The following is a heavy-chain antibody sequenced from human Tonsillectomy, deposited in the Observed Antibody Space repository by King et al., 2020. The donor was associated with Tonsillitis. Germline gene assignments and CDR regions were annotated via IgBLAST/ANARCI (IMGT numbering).Heavy chain of an antibody. CDR2: ITVYNGNT. CDR1: GDTFINYG. CDR3: VRYNYGSMPRADYFDY. Sequence: QLVQSGAEVKKPGASVKVSCKASGDTFINYGISWVRQAPGQGLEWMGWITVYNGNTNYAQNLQDRVTMTTDTSTSTAHMELRGLGSDDTAVYYCVRYNYGSMPRADYFDYWGQGTLITVSS. D-gene: IGHD3-10*01. J-gene: IGHJ4*02. V-gene: IGHV1-18*01.